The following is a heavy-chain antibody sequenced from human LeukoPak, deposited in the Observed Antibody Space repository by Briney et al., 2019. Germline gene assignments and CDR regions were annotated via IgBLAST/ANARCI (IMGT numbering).Heavy chain of an antibody. CDR1: GFTFSSYA. CDR2: ISGSGGST. V-gene: IGHV3-23*01. CDR3: AKNTGYSSGWGPDYYYGMDV. D-gene: IGHD6-19*01. J-gene: IGHJ6*02. Sequence: GGSLRLSCAASGFTFSSYAMSWVRQAPGKGLEWVSAISGSGGSTYYADSVKGRFTISRDNSKNTLYLQMNSLRAEDTAVYYCAKNTGYSSGWGPDYYYGMDVWGQGTTVTVSS.